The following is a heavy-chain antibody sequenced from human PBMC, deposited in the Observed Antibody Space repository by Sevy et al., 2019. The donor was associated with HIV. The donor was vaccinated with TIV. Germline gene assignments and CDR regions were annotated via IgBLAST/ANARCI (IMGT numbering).Heavy chain of an antibody. J-gene: IGHJ3*02. CDR2: IKHDGSEK. V-gene: IGHV3-7*04. Sequence: GGSLRLSCAASRFTFSNYWMSWVRQAPGKGLEWVANIKHDGSEKYNVDSVKGRFSISRDNAKNSLYLQMKSLRAEDTAVNYCAKEGAISFLVDSTTGAFDIWGLGTMVTVSS. D-gene: IGHD1-26*01. CDR1: RFTFSNYW. CDR3: AKEGAISFLVDSTTGAFDI.